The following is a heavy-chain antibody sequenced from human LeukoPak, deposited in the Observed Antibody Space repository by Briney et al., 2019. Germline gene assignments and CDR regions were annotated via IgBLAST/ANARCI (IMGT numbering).Heavy chain of an antibody. J-gene: IGHJ6*03. V-gene: IGHV1-2*02. CDR3: ARARPTYYYYYMDA. CDR2: INPNSGGT. Sequence: ASVKVSCKASGYTFTGYYMHWVRQAPGQGLEWMGWINPNSGGTNYAQKFQGRVTMTRDTSISTAYMELSRLRSDDTAVYYCARARPTYYYYYMDAWGKGTTVTISS. CDR1: GYTFTGYY. D-gene: IGHD4-11*01.